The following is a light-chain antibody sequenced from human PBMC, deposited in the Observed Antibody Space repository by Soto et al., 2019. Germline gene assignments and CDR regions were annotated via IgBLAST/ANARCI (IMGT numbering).Light chain of an antibody. CDR3: MQRMEYPGT. J-gene: IGKJ3*01. CDR1: QSLFNSGDGNTY. Sequence: DIVLTQTPLSLPVTPGEPASISCRSSQSLFNSGDGNTYLDWYVQNLGQSPHLLIYALSYRASGVPDRFSGSGSGTDFTLKISRVEADDVGMYYCMQRMEYPGTFGPGTKVDLK. V-gene: IGKV2-40*01. CDR2: ALS.